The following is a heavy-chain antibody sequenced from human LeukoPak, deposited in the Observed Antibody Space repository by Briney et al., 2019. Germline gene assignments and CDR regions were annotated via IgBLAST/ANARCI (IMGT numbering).Heavy chain of an antibody. D-gene: IGHD5-12*01. Sequence: SENLSLTCYVSNGSMTNYFWSWIRQPPGKGLEFLGFIWHNGSPSYNPSLKSRLTMSVDTSRTHFSMKLTAVTAADTAIYYCARVHDSGYKIYNWFDPWGQGTLVTVSS. CDR3: ARVHDSGYKIYNWFDP. CDR2: IWHNGSP. J-gene: IGHJ5*02. V-gene: IGHV4-59*12. CDR1: NGSMTNYF.